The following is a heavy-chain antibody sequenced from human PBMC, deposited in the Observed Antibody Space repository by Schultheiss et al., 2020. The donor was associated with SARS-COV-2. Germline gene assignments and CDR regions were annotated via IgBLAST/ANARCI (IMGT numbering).Heavy chain of an antibody. CDR1: GGSISSYY. CDR3: ARGGCSSTSCYSVYFDY. D-gene: IGHD2-2*01. CDR2: IYYSGST. J-gene: IGHJ4*02. Sequence: SETLSLTCTVSGGSISSYYWSWIRQPPGKGLEWIGSIYYSGSTYYNPSLKSRVTISVDTSKNQFSLKLSSVTAADTAVYYCARGGCSSTSCYSVYFDYWGQGTLVTVSS. V-gene: IGHV4-59*12.